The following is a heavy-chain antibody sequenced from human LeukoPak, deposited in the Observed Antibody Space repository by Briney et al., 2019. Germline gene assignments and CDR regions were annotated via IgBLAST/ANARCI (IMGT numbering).Heavy chain of an antibody. D-gene: IGHD3-22*01. V-gene: IGHV4-4*07. Sequence: SETLSLTCTVSGDSISSYYWSWIRQPAGKGLEWIGRIYTSGSTNYNPSLKSRVTISVDTSKDQFSLNLNSVTAADTAVYYCALWGYFDSSGRHFWGQGTLVTVSS. J-gene: IGHJ4*02. CDR2: IYTSGST. CDR3: ALWGYFDSSGRHF. CDR1: GDSISSYY.